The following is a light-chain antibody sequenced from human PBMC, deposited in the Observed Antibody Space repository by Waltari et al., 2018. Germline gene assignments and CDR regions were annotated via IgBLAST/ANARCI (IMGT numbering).Light chain of an antibody. J-gene: IGKJ1*01. CDR1: QSVTRA. V-gene: IGKV3-20*01. CDR3: QHYLRLPVT. Sequence: EIVLTQSPGPLSLSPGESATLSCRTSQSVTRAVAWYQQKTGQAPRLLIYGASNRATGIPDRFSGSGSGTDFSLTISSLEPEDFAVYYCQHYLRLPVTFGQGTKVEVK. CDR2: GAS.